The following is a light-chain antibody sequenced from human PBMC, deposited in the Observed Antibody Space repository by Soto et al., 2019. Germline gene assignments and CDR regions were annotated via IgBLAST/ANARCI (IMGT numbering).Light chain of an antibody. CDR3: QQYNNWPRT. V-gene: IGKV3-15*01. J-gene: IGKJ1*01. Sequence: EIVMTQSPATLSVSQGEIATLSCRASQSVSSNLAWYQQKPGQAPRLLIYGASTRATGIPARFSGSGSGTEFTLTISSLQSEDFAVYYCQQYNNWPRTFGQGTKVAIK. CDR1: QSVSSN. CDR2: GAS.